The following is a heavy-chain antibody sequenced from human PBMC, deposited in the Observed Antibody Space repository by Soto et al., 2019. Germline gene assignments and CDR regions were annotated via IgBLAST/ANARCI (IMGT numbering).Heavy chain of an antibody. Sequence: QVQLVQSGAEVMKPGASVKVSCKASGYTFTTYGISWVRQAPGQGLEWMGWISAYNGNTKYAQKFQGRVTMTTDTSTNTAYMELRSLRSDDTAVYYCARVRGITIFISEFDPWGQGTLVTVSS. CDR1: GYTFTTYG. V-gene: IGHV1-18*01. CDR2: ISAYNGNT. D-gene: IGHD3-9*01. CDR3: ARVRGITIFISEFDP. J-gene: IGHJ5*02.